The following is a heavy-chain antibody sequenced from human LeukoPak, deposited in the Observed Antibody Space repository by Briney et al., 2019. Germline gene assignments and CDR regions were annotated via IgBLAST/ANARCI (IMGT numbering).Heavy chain of an antibody. CDR3: AKTSPGYTYGLLDY. V-gene: IGHV3-23*01. J-gene: IGHJ4*02. CDR1: GFTFSCYA. CDR2: ISNSGGTT. D-gene: IGHD5-18*01. Sequence: GGSLRLSCAASGFTFSCYAMSWVRQAPGKGLEWVSCISNSGGTTYHADSVKGRFAISRDTSKNTLYLQMNSLRVEDTAVYYCAKTSPGYTYGLLDYWGQGTLVTVSS.